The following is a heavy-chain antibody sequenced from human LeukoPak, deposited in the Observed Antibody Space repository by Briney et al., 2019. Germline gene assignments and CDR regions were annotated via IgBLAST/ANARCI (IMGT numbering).Heavy chain of an antibody. CDR1: GYTFTSFS. J-gene: IGHJ3*02. CDR3: ATATGTWGHDGFDI. Sequence: ASVKVSCKASGYTFTSFSISWVRQAPGHGLEWMGWISGSSSNTNYAQRLQGRVTMTTDTSTTTAYMELRSLRSDDTAVYYCATATGTWGHDGFDIWGQGTMVTVSS. D-gene: IGHD3-16*01. CDR2: ISGSSSNT. V-gene: IGHV1-18*01.